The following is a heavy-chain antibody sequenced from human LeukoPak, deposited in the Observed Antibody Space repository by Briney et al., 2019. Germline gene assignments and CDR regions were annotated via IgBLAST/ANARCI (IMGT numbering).Heavy chain of an antibody. J-gene: IGHJ4*02. D-gene: IGHD3-16*01. CDR2: LNPKIGNT. V-gene: IGHV1-2*06. Sequence: ASVKVSCKASGYRFSDRSDYHLPGGRQAPGQGPEWVGRLNPKIGNTYYAQKFQGRVTFTGDTSINTVYMELSSLRSDDTAMYYCVRDIWGTYDYWGQGTLVTVSS. CDR3: VRDIWGTYDY. CDR1: GYRFSDRSDYH.